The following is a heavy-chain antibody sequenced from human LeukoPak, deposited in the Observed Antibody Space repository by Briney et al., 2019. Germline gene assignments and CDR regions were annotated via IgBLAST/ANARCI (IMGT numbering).Heavy chain of an antibody. J-gene: IGHJ5*02. Sequence: GESLRLSCAAAGFTYSTYRMTGVRQAPGKGLEWVSSISGSSTYIYYADSVKGRFTISRDDAKNSLYLQMNSLRAEDTAVYYCAKSACTGRSDYLPALNCFDPWGQGTLVTVSS. V-gene: IGHV3-21*01. CDR3: AKSACTGRSDYLPALNCFDP. D-gene: IGHD2-15*01. CDR1: GFTYSTYR. CDR2: ISGSSTYI.